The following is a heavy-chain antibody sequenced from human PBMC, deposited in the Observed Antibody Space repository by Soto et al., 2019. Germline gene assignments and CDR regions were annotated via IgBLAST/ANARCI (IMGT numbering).Heavy chain of an antibody. CDR2: IYYSGSI. CDR3: ATTYGGNSFGLDP. CDR1: GGSISSYY. J-gene: IGHJ5*02. Sequence: QVQLQESGPGLVQPSETLSLTCTVSGGSISSYYWSWIRQPPGKGLEWIGHIYYSGSIKYNPSLTSRVXXSXDXXKNQSSLRLSSVTAADAAVYYCATTYGGNSFGLDPWGQGTLVTVSS. D-gene: IGHD4-17*01. V-gene: IGHV4-59*08.